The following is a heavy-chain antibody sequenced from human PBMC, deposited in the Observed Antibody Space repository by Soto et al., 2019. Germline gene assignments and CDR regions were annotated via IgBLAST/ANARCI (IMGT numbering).Heavy chain of an antibody. J-gene: IGHJ2*01. CDR2: VSHSGIG. V-gene: IGHV4-34*01. CDR1: GASFAGYY. D-gene: IGHD2-15*01. Sequence: QVQLQQWGAGLLKPSETLSLTCTVYGASFAGYYWTWLRQSPGKGLEWIGAVSHSGIGKYNPSLGSRVTISLDPSNTLFSLHLTSVTAADTAVYYWARYGGTSIWYFDIWGRGTLVSVSS. CDR3: ARYGGTSIWYFDI.